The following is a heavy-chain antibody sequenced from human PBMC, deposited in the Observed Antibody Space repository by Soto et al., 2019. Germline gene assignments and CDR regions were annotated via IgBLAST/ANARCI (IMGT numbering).Heavy chain of an antibody. CDR2: LNGGTGQT. J-gene: IGHJ6*02. CDR3: ARGKGMEENYYYYGMDI. CDR1: GYTFSTYA. D-gene: IGHD1-1*01. Sequence: ASVEVSWDASGYTFSTYAIHCVRQAPGQSLEWMGWLNGGTGQTRYSQQFQDRVTITRDTSASTAYMEVSSLRPEDTAVYYCARGKGMEENYYYYGMDIWGQGTTVTVSS. V-gene: IGHV1-3*01.